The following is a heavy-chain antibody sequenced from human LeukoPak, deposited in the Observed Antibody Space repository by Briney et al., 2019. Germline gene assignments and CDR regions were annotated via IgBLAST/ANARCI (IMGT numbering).Heavy chain of an antibody. CDR1: GFTFSSYL. J-gene: IGHJ5*02. CDR2: IKEDGSET. Sequence: GGSLRLSCAASGFTFSSYLMSWVRQAPGKGLEWVANIKEDGSETYYVDSVKGRFTISRDNAKDSLYLQMNSLGADDTAVYYCARNGAWGQGTLVTVSS. D-gene: IGHD3-10*01. CDR3: ARNGA. V-gene: IGHV3-7*01.